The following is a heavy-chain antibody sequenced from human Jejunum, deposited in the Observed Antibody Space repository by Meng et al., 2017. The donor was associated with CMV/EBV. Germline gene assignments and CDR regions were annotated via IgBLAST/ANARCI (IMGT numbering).Heavy chain of an antibody. D-gene: IGHD3-10*01. V-gene: IGHV3-23*01. CDR2: ISDTGSST. CDR3: AKDRLTIVFLDY. Sequence: ASGLPFSSYGMSWVRQAPGKGLEWVSGISDTGSSTYYADSVKGRFTISRDNSKNTLYLQMNSLRAEDTAVYYCAKDRLTIVFLDYWGQGTQVTVSS. CDR1: GLPFSSYG. J-gene: IGHJ4*02.